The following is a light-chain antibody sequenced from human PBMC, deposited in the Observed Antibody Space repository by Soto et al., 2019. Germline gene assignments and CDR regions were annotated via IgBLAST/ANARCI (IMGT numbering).Light chain of an antibody. CDR2: DAS. CDR3: QQFNSYPLIT. Sequence: AIQLTQSPSSLSASVGDRVTITCRASQGISSALAWYQQKPGKAPKLLIYDASSLESGVPSRFSGIGSGTDFTLTISSLQPEDFATYYCQQFNSYPLITFGQGTRLEIK. V-gene: IGKV1-13*02. J-gene: IGKJ5*01. CDR1: QGISSA.